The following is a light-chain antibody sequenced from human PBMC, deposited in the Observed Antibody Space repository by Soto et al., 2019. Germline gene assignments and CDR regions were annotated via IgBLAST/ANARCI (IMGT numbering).Light chain of an antibody. Sequence: EIVMTQSPATLSVSPGERATLSCRASQSVSSNLAWYQQKPGQAPRLLIYGASTRATGIPARFSGSGSGTEFTLTISSLQSEDFAVYCCQQYNNWAITFGQGTRLEIK. CDR2: GAS. V-gene: IGKV3-15*01. CDR3: QQYNNWAIT. CDR1: QSVSSN. J-gene: IGKJ5*01.